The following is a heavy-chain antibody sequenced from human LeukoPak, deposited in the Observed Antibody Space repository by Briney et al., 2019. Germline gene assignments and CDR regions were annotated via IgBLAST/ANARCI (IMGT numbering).Heavy chain of an antibody. CDR3: ARRSWYNWFDR. V-gene: IGHV4-4*02. Sequence: PSETLSLTCAVSSGSISSTTWWSWVRQPPGKGLEWIGEINHSGNTYYNPSLTGRVTISVDRSDNQFSLKVNSVTAADTAVYYCARRSWYNWFDRWGQGTLVTVSS. J-gene: IGHJ5*02. D-gene: IGHD6-13*01. CDR1: SGSISSTTW. CDR2: INHSGNT.